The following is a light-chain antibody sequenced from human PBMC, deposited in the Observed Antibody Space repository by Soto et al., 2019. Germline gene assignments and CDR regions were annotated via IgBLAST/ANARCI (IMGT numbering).Light chain of an antibody. CDR1: QTVRSY. J-gene: IGKJ1*01. CDR3: QQYYSTPWT. Sequence: DIQLTHSPSTLSASVGDIVTISCRASQTVRSYLAWYQQKPGKAPKLLIYKASTLESGVPSRFSGSGSGTDFTLTISSLQAEDVAVYYCQQYYSTPWTIGQGTKVDIK. CDR2: KAS. V-gene: IGKV1-5*03.